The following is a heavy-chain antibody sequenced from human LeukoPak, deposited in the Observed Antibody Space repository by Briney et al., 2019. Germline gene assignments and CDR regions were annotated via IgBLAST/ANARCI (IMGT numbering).Heavy chain of an antibody. CDR2: MSYDGSNK. J-gene: IGHJ3*01. CDR1: GSTFSYYA. D-gene: IGHD4-23*01. Sequence: GGSLRLSCAASGSTFSYYALHWVRQAPGKGLEWVAVMSYDGSNKHYADSVKGRFTISRDNSKNTLYLEMNSLRAEDTAVYYCAREMNFGGQGSPVGFDVWGQGTLVSVSS. V-gene: IGHV3-30*04. CDR3: AREMNFGGQGSPVGFDV.